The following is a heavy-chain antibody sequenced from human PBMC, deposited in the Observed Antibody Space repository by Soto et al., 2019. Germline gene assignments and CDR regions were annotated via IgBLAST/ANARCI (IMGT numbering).Heavy chain of an antibody. CDR3: TIGFKLQVPTY. J-gene: IGHJ4*02. Sequence: QVPLVQSGAEVRKPGASVKVSCKASGYTFTSYDINCVRQAPGQGLEWMGWMNPNSGTTGYVQRFQGRVPMTRDTPTSTAYMELRGLRSELTTVYYCTIGFKLQVPTYRGKGTLVTVSS. D-gene: IGHD2-15*01. V-gene: IGHV1-8*01. CDR2: MNPNSGTT. CDR1: GYTFTSYD.